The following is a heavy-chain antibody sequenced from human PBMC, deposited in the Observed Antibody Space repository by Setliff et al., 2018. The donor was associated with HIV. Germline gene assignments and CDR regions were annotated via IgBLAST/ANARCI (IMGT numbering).Heavy chain of an antibody. J-gene: IGHJ4*01. CDR3: AKEWAVAGTGFGDH. CDR1: GFSFSAYA. D-gene: IGHD6-19*01. V-gene: IGHV3-23*01. CDR2: IIGSGKDT. Sequence: SLRLSCEASGFSFSAYAMSWVRQAPGEALEYVSSIIGSGKDTYYADSVKGRFTISRDNSKNTLYLHMNSLRAEDTALYYCAKEWAVAGTGFGDHWGHGTLVTVS.